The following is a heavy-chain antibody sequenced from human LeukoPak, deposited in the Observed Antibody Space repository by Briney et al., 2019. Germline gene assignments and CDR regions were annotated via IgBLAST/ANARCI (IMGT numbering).Heavy chain of an antibody. CDR2: IDWDDDK. Sequence: SGPTLANPTQTLTLTCTFSGFSLSTSGMCVSWIRQPPGKALEWLARIDWDDDKYYSTSLKTRLTIPKDTSKNQVVLTMTNMDPVDTATYYCARIRTPYGSGSYYNFDWGQGTLVTVSS. V-gene: IGHV2-70*11. D-gene: IGHD3-10*01. CDR3: ARIRTPYGSGSYYNFD. J-gene: IGHJ4*02. CDR1: GFSLSTSGMC.